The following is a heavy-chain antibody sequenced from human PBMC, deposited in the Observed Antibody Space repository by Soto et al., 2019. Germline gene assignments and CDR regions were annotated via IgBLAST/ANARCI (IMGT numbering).Heavy chain of an antibody. D-gene: IGHD1-26*01. CDR1: GFIFSTYG. V-gene: IGHV3-30*03. CDR2: ISSDGSQT. J-gene: IGHJ4*02. CDR3: ARQVSGTDY. Sequence: QVQLVESGGGVVQPGRSLRLSCEAAGFIFSTYGMNWVRQAPGKGPEWVAIISSDGSQTHYADSVKGRFTISRDNSRSTLYLQMNSLIVEDTAVYYCARQVSGTDYWGQGTLGTVSS.